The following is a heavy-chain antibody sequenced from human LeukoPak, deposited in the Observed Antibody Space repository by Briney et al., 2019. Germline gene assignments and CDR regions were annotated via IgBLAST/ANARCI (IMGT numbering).Heavy chain of an antibody. CDR3: ARRMVTVGWYFDL. CDR2: IYPGDPDT. Sequence: GESLKISCQGSGYSFSNYWIAWVRQMPGKGLEWMGIIYPGDPDTKYSPSFQGQVTISADKSISTAYLQWNSLKASDTAMYYCARRMVTVGWYFDLWGRGTLVTVSS. J-gene: IGHJ2*01. D-gene: IGHD4-23*01. CDR1: GYSFSNYW. V-gene: IGHV5-51*01.